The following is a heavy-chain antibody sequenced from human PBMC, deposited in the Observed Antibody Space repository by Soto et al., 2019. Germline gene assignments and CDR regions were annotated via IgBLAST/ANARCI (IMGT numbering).Heavy chain of an antibody. V-gene: IGHV3-9*01. J-gene: IGHJ6*04. CDR2: ISGNSGSI. Sequence: GGSLRLSWAASGFTFDDYAMHWVRQAPGKGLEWVSGISGNSGSIGYADSVKGRFTIPRDNAKNSLYLQMNSLRAEGTALYYYGKAWIQLGSSSWVGMDVWGKGTTFTVSS. CDR3: GKAWIQLGSSSWVGMDV. CDR1: GFTFDDYA. D-gene: IGHD5-18*01.